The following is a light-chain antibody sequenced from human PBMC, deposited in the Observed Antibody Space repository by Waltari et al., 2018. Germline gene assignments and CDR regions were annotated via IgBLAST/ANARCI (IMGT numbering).Light chain of an antibody. CDR1: GSNIGNNF. CDR3: GTWDSDLSVV. J-gene: IGLJ2*01. Sequence: QSVLTQPPSVSAAAGQKVTISCSGSGSNIGNNFVSWYQQLPGTAPKLLLFDNNKRPSGSPDRFSCSKSGSSATLGIAGLQTGDEAEYYCGTWDSDLSVVFGGGTRLTVL. V-gene: IGLV1-51*01. CDR2: DNN.